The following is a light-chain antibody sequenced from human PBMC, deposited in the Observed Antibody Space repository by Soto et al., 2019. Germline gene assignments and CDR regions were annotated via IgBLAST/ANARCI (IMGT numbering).Light chain of an antibody. J-gene: IGLJ2*01. CDR2: EVS. CDR1: SSDVGGYNY. CDR3: SSYAGSNNVV. Sequence: QSALTQPPSASGSPGQSVTISCTGTSSDVGGYNYVSWYQQHPGKARKLMIYEVSKRPSGVPDLFSGSKSGNTASLTVSGLQAEDEADYYCSSYAGSNNVVFGGGTMLTVL. V-gene: IGLV2-8*01.